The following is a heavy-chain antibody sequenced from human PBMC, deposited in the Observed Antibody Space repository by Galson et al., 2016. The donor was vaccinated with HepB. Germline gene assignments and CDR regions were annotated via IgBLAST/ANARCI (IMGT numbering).Heavy chain of an antibody. CDR3: AREPETTQDAFDI. Sequence: SETLSLTCTVSAGSVSSGGYYWGWIRQPPGKGLEWIGSIYYSGTTYYNPSLKSRVTMSVDTSTNQFSLKLASVTAADTAMYYCAREPETTQDAFDIWGQGTMAIVSS. CDR1: AGSVSSGGYY. J-gene: IGHJ3*02. CDR2: IYYSGTT. V-gene: IGHV4-39*01. D-gene: IGHD1-1*01.